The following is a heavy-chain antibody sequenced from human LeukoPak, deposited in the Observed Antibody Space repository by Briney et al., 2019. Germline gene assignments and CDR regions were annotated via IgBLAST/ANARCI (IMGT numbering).Heavy chain of an antibody. D-gene: IGHD6-13*01. CDR3: ARDLYSSSWYGAFDI. J-gene: IGHJ3*02. Sequence: GSLRLSCAASGFTFSSYGMHWVRQAPGKGLEWVAVIWYDGSNKYYADSVKGRFTISRDNSKNTLYLQMNSLRAEDTAVYYCARDLYSSSWYGAFDIWGQGTMVTVSS. CDR1: GFTFSSYG. CDR2: IWYDGSNK. V-gene: IGHV3-33*01.